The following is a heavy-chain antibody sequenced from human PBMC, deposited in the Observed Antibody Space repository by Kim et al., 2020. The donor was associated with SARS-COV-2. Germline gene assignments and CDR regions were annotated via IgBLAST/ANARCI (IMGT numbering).Heavy chain of an antibody. CDR3: ARWDSISPGHREWFDP. D-gene: IGHD1-26*01. Sequence: SETLSLTCSVSGYSIRSGYNWACIRQTPGKGLEWIASIYHDKNTHHNPSLNSRVTISVDTYKNQFSLKVTSVTAADTAIYYGARWDSISPGHREWFDPWG. V-gene: IGHV4-38-2*02. J-gene: IGHJ5*02. CDR1: GYSIRSGYN. CDR2: IYHDKNT.